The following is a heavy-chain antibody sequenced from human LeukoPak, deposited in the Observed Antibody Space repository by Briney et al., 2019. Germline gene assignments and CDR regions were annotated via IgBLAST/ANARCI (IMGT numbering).Heavy chain of an antibody. D-gene: IGHD3-10*01. CDR3: ASVYGSGRNNWFDP. Sequence: SETLSLTCAVYGGSFSGYCWSWIRQPPGKGLEWIGEINHSGSTNYNPSLKSRVTISVDTSKNQFSLKLSSVTAADTAVYYCASVYGSGRNNWFDPWGQGTLVTVSS. CDR2: INHSGST. J-gene: IGHJ5*02. CDR1: GGSFSGYC. V-gene: IGHV4-34*01.